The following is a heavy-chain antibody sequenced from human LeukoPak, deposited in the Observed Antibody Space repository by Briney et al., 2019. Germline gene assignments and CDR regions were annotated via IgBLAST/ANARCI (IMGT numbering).Heavy chain of an antibody. V-gene: IGHV3-11*01. CDR3: ARGGGYDSGYPRYFDL. Sequence: GESLKISCAASGFSFSDYYMSWIRQAPGKGLEWVSWVSFISSPGSTTYYADSVKGRFTISRDNAKNSLYLQMNSLSAGDTAVYYCARGGGYDSGYPRYFDLWGRGTLVTVSS. D-gene: IGHD3-9*01. CDR2: ISSPGSTT. CDR1: GFSFSDYY. J-gene: IGHJ2*01.